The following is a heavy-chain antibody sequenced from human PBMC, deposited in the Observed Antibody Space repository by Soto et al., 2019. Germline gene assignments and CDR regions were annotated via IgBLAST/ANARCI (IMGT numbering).Heavy chain of an antibody. CDR1: GGSISSGGYY. Sequence: QVQLQESGPGLVKPSQTLSLTCTVSGGSISSGGYYWSWIRQHPGKSLEWIGYIYYSGSTYYNPSLKSRVAISVDSSKNQFSLKLSSVTPADTAVYYCARTTRITIFGVVWDWGQGTLVTVS. CDR3: ARTTRITIFGVVWD. CDR2: IYYSGST. V-gene: IGHV4-31*03. J-gene: IGHJ4*02. D-gene: IGHD3-3*01.